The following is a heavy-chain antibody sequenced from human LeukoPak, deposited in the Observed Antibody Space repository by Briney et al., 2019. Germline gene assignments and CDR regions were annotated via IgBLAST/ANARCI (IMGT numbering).Heavy chain of an antibody. Sequence: SETLSLTCAVSGGSISSSNWWSWVRQPPGKGLEWIGEIYHSGNTNYNPSLKSRVTISVDKSKNQFSLKLSSVTAADTAVYYCARVWFDLAYAFDIWGQGTMVTVSS. V-gene: IGHV4-4*02. CDR1: GGSISSSNW. CDR3: ARVWFDLAYAFDI. D-gene: IGHD3-10*01. J-gene: IGHJ3*02. CDR2: IYHSGNT.